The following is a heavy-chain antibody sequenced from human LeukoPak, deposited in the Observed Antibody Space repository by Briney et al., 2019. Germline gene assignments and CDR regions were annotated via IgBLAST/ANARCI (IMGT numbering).Heavy chain of an antibody. J-gene: IGHJ4*02. CDR3: ASYCSTTSCYAVDY. Sequence: GGSLRLSCAASAFTFSSYSMNWVRQAPGKGLEWVSYISSSGSTTYYADSVKGRSTISRDNAKNSLYLQMNSLRAEDTAVYYCASYCSTTSCYAVDYWGQGTLVTVSS. V-gene: IGHV3-48*01. CDR2: ISSSGSTT. D-gene: IGHD2-2*01. CDR1: AFTFSSYS.